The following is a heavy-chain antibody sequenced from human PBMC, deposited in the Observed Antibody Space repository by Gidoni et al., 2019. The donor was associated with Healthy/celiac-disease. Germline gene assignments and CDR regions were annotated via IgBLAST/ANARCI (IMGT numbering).Heavy chain of an antibody. D-gene: IGHD2-15*01. V-gene: IGHV1-2*02. CDR2: INPNSGGT. CDR1: CSTFTGHY. Sequence: QAQPVQSGAEVKKPGAPVKVTCHASCSTFTGHYMHWVRQAPRQGPEWMGWINPNSGGTNYAQKFQGRVTMTRDTSISTAYMELSRLRSDDTAVYYCARDGIVAPGGYYGMDVWGQGTTVTVSS. CDR3: ARDGIVAPGGYYGMDV. J-gene: IGHJ6*02.